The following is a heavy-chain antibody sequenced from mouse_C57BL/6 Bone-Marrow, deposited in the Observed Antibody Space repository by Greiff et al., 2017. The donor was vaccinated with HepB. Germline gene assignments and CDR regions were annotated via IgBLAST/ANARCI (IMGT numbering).Heavy chain of an antibody. CDR3: TRRRVYGNYWYFDV. Sequence: VKLQESGAELVRPGASVKLSCKASGYTFTDYEMHCVTQTPGHGLEWIGAIDPETCGTAYNQKFKGKATLTADKSSSTAYMELRSLTSEDSAVYYCTRRRVYGNYWYFDVWGTGTTVTVSS. D-gene: IGHD2-1*01. J-gene: IGHJ1*03. V-gene: IGHV1-23*01. CDR2: IDPETCGT. CDR1: GYTFTDYE.